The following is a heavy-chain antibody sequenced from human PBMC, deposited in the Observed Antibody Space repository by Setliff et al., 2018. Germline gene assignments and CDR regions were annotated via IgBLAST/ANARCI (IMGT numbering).Heavy chain of an antibody. V-gene: IGHV1-46*03. CDR1: GYTLTNYY. CDR3: ARDRYYNSWSGTSITAPHDAFDI. J-gene: IGHJ3*02. D-gene: IGHD3-3*01. CDR2: INPSGGLT. Sequence: ASVKVSCKASGYTLTNYYMHWVRQAPGQGLEWMGIINPSGGLTRYAQKFQGRVTMTRDTSTSTVYMEVRRLRSEDTAVYYCARDRYYNSWSGTSITAPHDAFDIWGQGTMVTVSS.